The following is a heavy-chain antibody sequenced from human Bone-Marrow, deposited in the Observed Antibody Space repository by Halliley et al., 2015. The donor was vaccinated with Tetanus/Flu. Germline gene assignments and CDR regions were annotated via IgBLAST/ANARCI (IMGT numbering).Heavy chain of an antibody. CDR2: IHYSGST. Sequence: LRLSCTVSGGFINNYYWTWTRQPPGKGLEWIGYIHYSGSTNYNPSLESRVTFSVDTSKNQFSLRLTSVTAADTAVYFCARVMDRVDDFALWGQGTMVTVSS. V-gene: IGHV4-59*01. CDR3: ARVMDRVDDFAL. CDR1: GGFINNYY. J-gene: IGHJ3*01.